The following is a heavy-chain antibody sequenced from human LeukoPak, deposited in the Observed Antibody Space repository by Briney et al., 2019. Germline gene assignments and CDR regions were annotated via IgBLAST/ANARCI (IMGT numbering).Heavy chain of an antibody. D-gene: IGHD6-13*01. CDR3: ARGGWEAAAGTFDY. J-gene: IGHJ4*02. CDR1: GGSFSGYY. V-gene: IGHV4-34*01. CDR2: INHSGGT. Sequence: SETLSLTCAVYGGSFSGYYWSWIRQPPGKGLEWIGEINHSGGTNYNPSLKSRVTISVDTSKNQFSLKLSSVTAADTAVYYCARGGWEAAAGTFDYWGQGTLVTVSS.